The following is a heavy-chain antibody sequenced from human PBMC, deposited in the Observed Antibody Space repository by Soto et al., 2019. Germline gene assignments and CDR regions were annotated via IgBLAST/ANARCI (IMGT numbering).Heavy chain of an antibody. CDR3: ARERTYYDILTASVVDV. D-gene: IGHD3-9*01. CDR2: IIPMFGTV. J-gene: IGHJ6*02. CDR1: GGTFSSYG. Sequence: SVKVSCKASGGTFSSYGITWVRQAPGQGLEWMGGIIPMFGTVNYVQKFQGRVTITADESTSTAYMELSSLRSEDTAVYYCARERTYYDILTASVVDVWGQGTTVTVSS. V-gene: IGHV1-69*13.